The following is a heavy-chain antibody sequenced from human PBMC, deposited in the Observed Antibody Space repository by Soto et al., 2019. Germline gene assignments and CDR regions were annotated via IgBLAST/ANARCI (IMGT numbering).Heavy chain of an antibody. CDR3: ARDPGVEPAIGLLVE. J-gene: IGHJ1*01. V-gene: IGHV1-46*01. CDR1: GYTLTSYY. D-gene: IGHD5-18*01. Sequence: GSVNVSCKASGYTLTSYYMHWVRQAPGQGLEWMGIINHSGGSTSYAQKFQGRVTMTRDTSTSTVSMELSSLRSEDTAVYYCARDPGVEPAIGLLVEWGQGTMVIVSA. CDR2: INHSGGST.